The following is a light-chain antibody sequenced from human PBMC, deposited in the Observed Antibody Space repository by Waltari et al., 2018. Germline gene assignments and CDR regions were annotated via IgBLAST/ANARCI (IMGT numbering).Light chain of an antibody. CDR2: APS. V-gene: IGKV1-27*01. Sequence: DIQMTKSHSYLYASVGDRVTITRRASQGISNYLAWHQQKPGKVPKLLIFAPSTLSSGVPSRVSGSGSGTDFTLTISRLQPEDVATYYCQNYNSAPSTFGPGTKVDIK. CDR1: QGISNY. CDR3: QNYNSAPST. J-gene: IGKJ3*01.